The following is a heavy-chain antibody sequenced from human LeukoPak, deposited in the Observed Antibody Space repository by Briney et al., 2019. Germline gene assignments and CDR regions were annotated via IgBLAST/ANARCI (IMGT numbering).Heavy chain of an antibody. V-gene: IGHV1-2*02. Sequence: ASVKVSCKASGYTFTGCYMHWVRQAPGQGLEWMGWINPNSGGTNYAQKFQGRVTMTRDTSISTAYMELSRLRSDDTAVYHCARDEGIVGATDWGQGTLVTVSS. J-gene: IGHJ4*02. CDR2: INPNSGGT. D-gene: IGHD1-26*01. CDR1: GYTFTGCY. CDR3: ARDEGIVGATD.